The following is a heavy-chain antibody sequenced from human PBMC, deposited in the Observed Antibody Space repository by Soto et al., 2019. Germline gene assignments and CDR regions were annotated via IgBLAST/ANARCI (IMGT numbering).Heavy chain of an antibody. CDR1: GYTLTELS. D-gene: IGHD6-19*01. Sequence: EASVKVSCKVSGYTLTELSMHWVRQAPGKGLEWMGGFDPEDGETIYAQKFQGRVTMTEDTSTDTAYMELSSLRSEDTAVYYCATDLKGYSSGWYDYYGMDVWGQGTTVTVSS. J-gene: IGHJ6*02. CDR2: FDPEDGET. V-gene: IGHV1-24*01. CDR3: ATDLKGYSSGWYDYYGMDV.